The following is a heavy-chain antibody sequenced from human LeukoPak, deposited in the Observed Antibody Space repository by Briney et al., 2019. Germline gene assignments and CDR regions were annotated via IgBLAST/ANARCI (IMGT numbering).Heavy chain of an antibody. J-gene: IGHJ5*02. CDR2: ISYDGSNK. CDR1: GFTFSSYG. D-gene: IGHD3-22*01. CDR3: ARETMIDNWFDP. Sequence: GGSLRLSCAASGFTFSSYGMHWVRQAPGKGLEWVAVISYDGSNKYYADSVKGRFTISRDNSKNTLYLQMNSLRAEDTAVYYCARETMIDNWFDPWGQGTLVTVSS. V-gene: IGHV3-30*03.